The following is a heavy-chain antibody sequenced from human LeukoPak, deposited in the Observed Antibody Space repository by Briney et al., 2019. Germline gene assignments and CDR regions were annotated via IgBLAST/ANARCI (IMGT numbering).Heavy chain of an antibody. CDR1: GFTFSSYW. J-gene: IGHJ4*02. Sequence: GGSLRLSCAASGFTFSSYWMHWVRQAPGKGLMWVSRINSDGSTTSYADSVKGRFTISRDNAKNTLYLPMNSLTVEDTAVYYCTRINYGWGQGTLVTVSS. CDR3: TRINYG. V-gene: IGHV3-74*01. CDR2: INSDGSTT. D-gene: IGHD3-16*01.